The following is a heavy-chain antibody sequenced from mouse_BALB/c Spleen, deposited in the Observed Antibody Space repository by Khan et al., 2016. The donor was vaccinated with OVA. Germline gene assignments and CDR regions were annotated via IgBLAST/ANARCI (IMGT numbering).Heavy chain of an antibody. CDR1: GDSINSGY. V-gene: IGHV3-8*02. Sequence: EVQLQESGPSLVKPSQTLSLTCSVTGDSINSGYWNWIRKFPGNKLEYMGYISYSGSTYYNPSLKSRISITRDTSKNQYYLQLNSVTTEDTATYYCTRYDYYYDGACAYWGQGTLVTVSA. J-gene: IGHJ3*01. CDR3: TRYDYYYDGACAY. CDR2: ISYSGST. D-gene: IGHD2-4*01.